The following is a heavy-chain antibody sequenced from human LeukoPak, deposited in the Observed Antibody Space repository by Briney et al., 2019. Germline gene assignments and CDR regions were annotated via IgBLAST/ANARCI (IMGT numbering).Heavy chain of an antibody. D-gene: IGHD3-9*01. CDR2: IYYSGST. CDR1: GGSISSDGYY. V-gene: IGHV4-31*03. CDR3: ARDLSGYYNGWFDP. Sequence: PSETLSLTCTVSGGSISSDGYYWSWIRQRPGKGLEWIGYIYYSGSTYYNPSLKSRVTISVDTSKNQFSLKLSSVTAADTAVYYCARDLSGYYNGWFDPWGQGTLVTVSS. J-gene: IGHJ5*02.